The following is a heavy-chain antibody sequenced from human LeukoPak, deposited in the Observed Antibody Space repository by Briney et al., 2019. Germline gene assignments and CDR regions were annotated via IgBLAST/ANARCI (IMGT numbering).Heavy chain of an antibody. CDR2: IYSGGST. CDR3: ALYYYDSMPPHS. CDR1: GFTVSSNY. Sequence: PGGSLRLSCAASGFTVSSNYMSWVRQAPGKGLEWVSVIYSGGSTYYAASVKGRFTISRDNSKNTLYLQMNSLRAEDTAVYYCALYYYDSMPPHSWGQGTLVTVSS. D-gene: IGHD3-22*01. V-gene: IGHV3-53*01. J-gene: IGHJ4*02.